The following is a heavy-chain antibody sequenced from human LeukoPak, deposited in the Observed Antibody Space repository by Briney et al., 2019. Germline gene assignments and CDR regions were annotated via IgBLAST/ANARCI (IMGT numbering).Heavy chain of an antibody. CDR1: GFTFSSYE. CDR2: VSSSGSTI. D-gene: IGHD2-21*02. Sequence: GGSLRLSCAASGFTFSSYEMNWVRQAPGKGLEWVSYVSSSGSTIYYADSVKGRFTISRDNAKNSLYLQMNSLRAEDTALYYCARDRLTYCGGDCGGDYWGQGTLVTVSS. J-gene: IGHJ4*02. V-gene: IGHV3-48*03. CDR3: ARDRLTYCGGDCGGDY.